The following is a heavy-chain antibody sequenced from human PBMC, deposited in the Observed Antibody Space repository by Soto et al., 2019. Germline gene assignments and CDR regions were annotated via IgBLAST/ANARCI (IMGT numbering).Heavy chain of an antibody. CDR2: ISESSAVT. Sequence: EVQLLESGGGLVKPGGSLRLSCAASGFTFSTYSMTWVRQAPGKGLEWVSAISESSAVTHYADSVKGRFTISRDNPKNTLYLQMNSLRADDAAVYCWAQGRWDSGNYNSLYHDWGEGTLVTVSS. CDR3: AQGRWDSGNYNSLYHD. V-gene: IGHV3-23*01. D-gene: IGHD1-26*01. CDR1: GFTFSTYS. J-gene: IGHJ4*02.